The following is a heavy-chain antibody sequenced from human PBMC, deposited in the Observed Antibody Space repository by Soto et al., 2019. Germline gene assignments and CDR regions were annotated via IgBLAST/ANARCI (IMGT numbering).Heavy chain of an antibody. J-gene: IGHJ4*02. CDR2: IYYSGST. Sequence: SETLSLTCAVYGGSFSGYYWSWIRQPPGKGLEWIGYIYYSGSTNYNPSLKSRVTISVDTSKNQFSLKLSSVTAADTAVYYCARDSYGDYYFYYWGQGTLVTVSS. CDR1: GGSFSGYY. CDR3: ARDSYGDYYFYY. D-gene: IGHD4-17*01. V-gene: IGHV4-59*01.